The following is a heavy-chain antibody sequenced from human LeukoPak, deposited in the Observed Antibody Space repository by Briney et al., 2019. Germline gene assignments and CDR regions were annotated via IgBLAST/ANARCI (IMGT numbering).Heavy chain of an antibody. CDR3: ARVLGYCSSTSCYTHYYGMDV. Sequence: ASVKVSCKASGYTFTGYYMHWVRQAPGQGLEWMGWINPNSGGTNYAQKFQGRVTMTRDTSISTAYMELSRLRSDDTAVYYCARVLGYCSSTSCYTHYYGMDVWGQGTTVTVSS. CDR1: GYTFTGYY. D-gene: IGHD2-2*02. V-gene: IGHV1-2*02. J-gene: IGHJ6*02. CDR2: INPNSGGT.